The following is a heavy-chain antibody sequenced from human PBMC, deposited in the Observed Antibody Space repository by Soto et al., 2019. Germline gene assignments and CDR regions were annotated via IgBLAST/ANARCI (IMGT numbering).Heavy chain of an antibody. Sequence: EVQLVESGGGLVQPGGSLRLSCAASGFTFSSYEMNWVRQAPGKGLEWVSYISSSGSTIYYADSVKGRFTISRDNAKNSLYLQMNSLRAEDTAVYYCARDLGKVATTRSLYYYYGMDVWGQGPRSPSP. CDR1: GFTFSSYE. CDR2: ISSSGSTI. CDR3: ARDLGKVATTRSLYYYYGMDV. J-gene: IGHJ6*02. V-gene: IGHV3-48*03. D-gene: IGHD5-12*01.